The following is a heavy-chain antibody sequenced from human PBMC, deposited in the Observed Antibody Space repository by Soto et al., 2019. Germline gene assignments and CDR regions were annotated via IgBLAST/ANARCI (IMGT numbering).Heavy chain of an antibody. Sequence: SETLSLTCTVSGGSISSGGYYWSWIRQHPGKGLEWIGYIYYSGSTYYNPSLKSRVTISVDTSKNQFSLKLSSVTAADTAVFYCSGGGEMTTTTTPYYYYGMDVWGQGTTVT. J-gene: IGHJ6*02. CDR2: IYYSGST. V-gene: IGHV4-31*03. CDR3: SGGGEMTTTTTPYYYYGMDV. D-gene: IGHD3-16*01. CDR1: GGSISSGGYY.